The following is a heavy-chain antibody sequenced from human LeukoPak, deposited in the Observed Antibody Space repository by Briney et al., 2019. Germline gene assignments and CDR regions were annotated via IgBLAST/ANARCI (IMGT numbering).Heavy chain of an antibody. Sequence: PGGSLRLSCAASGFTFSSYAMSWVRQAPGKGLEWVSAISGSGGSTYYADSVKSRFTISRDNSKNTLYLQMNSLRAEDTAVYYCARNGDSPPVDYFDYWGQGTLVTVSS. CDR1: GFTFSSYA. CDR2: ISGSGGST. CDR3: ARNGDSPPVDYFDY. D-gene: IGHD4-17*01. J-gene: IGHJ4*02. V-gene: IGHV3-23*01.